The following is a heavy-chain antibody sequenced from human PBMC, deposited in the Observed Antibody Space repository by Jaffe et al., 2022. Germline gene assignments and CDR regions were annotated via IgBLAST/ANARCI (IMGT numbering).Heavy chain of an antibody. CDR2: IYHSGST. Sequence: QVQLQESGPGLVKPSETLSLTCAVSGYSISSGYYWGWIRQPPGKGLEWIGSIYHSGSTYYNPSLKSRVTISVDTSKNQFSLKLSSVTAADTAVYYCARDRRRYYGSGSSDAFDIWGQGTMVTVSS. J-gene: IGHJ3*02. CDR3: ARDRRRYYGSGSSDAFDI. D-gene: IGHD3-10*01. CDR1: GYSISSGYY. V-gene: IGHV4-38-2*02.